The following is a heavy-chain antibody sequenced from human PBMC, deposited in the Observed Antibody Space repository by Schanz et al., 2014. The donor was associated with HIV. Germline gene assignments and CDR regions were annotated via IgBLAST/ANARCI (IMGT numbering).Heavy chain of an antibody. CDR1: GLTFSSSI. CDR3: ARSMVYSGSGTTELDY. J-gene: IGHJ4*02. D-gene: IGHD1-1*01. V-gene: IGHV3-30*09. CDR2: MSHDGFSK. Sequence: QVQLVESGGGVVQPGRSLRLSCTASGLTFSSSIMHWVRQAPGKGLEWVAGMSHDGFSKYFADSVKGRFAISREDSKNTVHLQMDSLRPEDTAVYYCARSMVYSGSGTTELDYWGQGTLVTVSS.